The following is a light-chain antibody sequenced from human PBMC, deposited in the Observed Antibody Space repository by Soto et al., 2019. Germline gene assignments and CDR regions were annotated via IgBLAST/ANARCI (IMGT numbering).Light chain of an antibody. J-gene: IGKJ2*01. V-gene: IGKV1-5*01. CDR3: QQYNSYLYT. CDR1: QSISSW. Sequence: DIQMTQSPSTLSASVGDRVTITCRASQSISSWLAWYQQKPGKAPKLLIYDASSLESGVPSRFSGSGSGTEFTLTISSLQPDDFAPDYCQQYNSYLYTFGQGTKLEIK. CDR2: DAS.